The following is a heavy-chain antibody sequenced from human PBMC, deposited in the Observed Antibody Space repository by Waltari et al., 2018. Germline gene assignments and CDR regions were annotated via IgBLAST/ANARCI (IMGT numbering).Heavy chain of an antibody. CDR1: GYTFIYYG. J-gene: IGHJ5*02. V-gene: IGHV7-4-1*02. D-gene: IGHD2-15*01. CDR3: ARGDIVIVPAADNWFDP. CDR2: INTNTGKP. Sequence: QVQLVQSGSEMKKPGASVKVSCKASGYTFIYYGVTWVRQAPGQGLEWMGWINTNTGKPTYAQGFTGRFVFSSDTSVNTAYLQISNLKTEDTAVYYCARGDIVIVPAADNWFDPWGQGTLVTVSS.